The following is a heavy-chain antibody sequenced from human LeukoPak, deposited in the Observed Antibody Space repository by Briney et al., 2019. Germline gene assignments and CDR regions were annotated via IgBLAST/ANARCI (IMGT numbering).Heavy chain of an antibody. CDR3: AEGQAPLDYYGMDV. V-gene: IGHV4-59*01. CDR2: IYYSGST. Sequence: SETLSLTCTVSGGSISSYYWSWIRQPPGKGLEWIGYIYYSGSTNYNPSLKSRVTISVDTSKNQFSLKLSSVTAADTAVYYCAEGQAPLDYYGMDVWGQGTTVTVSS. J-gene: IGHJ6*02. CDR1: GGSISSYY.